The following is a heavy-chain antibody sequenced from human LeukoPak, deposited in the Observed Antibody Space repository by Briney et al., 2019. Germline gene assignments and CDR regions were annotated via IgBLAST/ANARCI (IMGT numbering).Heavy chain of an antibody. CDR1: GFTFSSYG. CDR2: IRYDGSNK. J-gene: IGHJ6*03. Sequence: GGSLRLSCAASGFTFSSYGMHWVRQAPGKGLEWVAFIRYDGSNKYYADSVKGRFTISRDNSKNTLYLQMNSLRAEDTAVYYCAKGLDKKNYYYMDVWGKGTTVTVSS. CDR3: AKGLDKKNYYYMDV. D-gene: IGHD2-2*03. V-gene: IGHV3-30*02.